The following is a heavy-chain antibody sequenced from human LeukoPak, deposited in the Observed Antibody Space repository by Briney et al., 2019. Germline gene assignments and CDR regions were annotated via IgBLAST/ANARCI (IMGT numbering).Heavy chain of an antibody. CDR2: ISSSGSTI. V-gene: IGHV3-48*03. CDR1: GFTFSSYE. CDR3: ASPPLVVPAAKAQDVAFDI. D-gene: IGHD2-2*01. J-gene: IGHJ3*02. Sequence: GGSLRLSCAASGFTFSSYEMNWVRQAPGKGLEWVSYISSSGSTIYYADSVKGRFTISRDNAKNSLYLQMNSLRAEDTAVYYCASPPLVVPAAKAQDVAFDIWGQGTMVTVSS.